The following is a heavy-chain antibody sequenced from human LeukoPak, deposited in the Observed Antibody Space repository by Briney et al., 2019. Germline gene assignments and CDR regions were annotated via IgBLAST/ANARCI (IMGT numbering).Heavy chain of an antibody. J-gene: IGHJ4*02. V-gene: IGHV3-74*01. CDR2: IASDGSST. Sequence: GGSLRLSCAASGFTFSSYWMNWVRQAPGKGLVWVSRIASDGSSTTYADSVKGRFTISRDNSKNTLYLQMNSLRVEDTAVYYCARVNSNNFDYWGQGTLVTVSS. CDR1: GFTFSSYW. CDR3: ARVNSNNFDY. D-gene: IGHD1/OR15-1a*01.